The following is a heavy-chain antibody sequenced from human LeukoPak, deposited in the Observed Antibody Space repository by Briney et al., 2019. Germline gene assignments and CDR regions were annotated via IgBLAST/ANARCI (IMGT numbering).Heavy chain of an antibody. V-gene: IGHV3-7*01. J-gene: IGHJ4*02. CDR3: ARDPTLVDY. Sequence: GGSLRLSCVASGFTFSSYWMSWVRQAPGKGLEWVANIKQDGSEKYYVDSVKGQFTISRDNAKNSQYLQMNSLRAEDTAVYYCARDPTLVDYWGQGTLVTVSS. CDR2: IKQDGSEK. D-gene: IGHD2-2*01. CDR1: GFTFSSYW.